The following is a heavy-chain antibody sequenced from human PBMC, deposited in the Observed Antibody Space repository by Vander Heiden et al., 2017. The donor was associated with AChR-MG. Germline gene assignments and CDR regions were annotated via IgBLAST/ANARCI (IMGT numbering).Heavy chain of an antibody. CDR3: ARDQNDVLYYGMDV. D-gene: IGHD1-1*01. V-gene: IGHV3-48*01. Sequence: EVQLVESGGGLVQPGVSLTLPCLASGFTFSSYTMNWVRRAPGKGLEWLSYISSSGRSIFYADSVKGRFTVSRDNAKNSLYLQMNTLRVEDTAVYYCARDQNDVLYYGMDVWGQGTTVTVSS. J-gene: IGHJ6*02. CDR2: ISSSGRSI. CDR1: GFTFSSYT.